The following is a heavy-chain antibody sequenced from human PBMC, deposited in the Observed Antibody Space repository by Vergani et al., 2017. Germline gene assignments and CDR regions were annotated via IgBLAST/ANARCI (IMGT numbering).Heavy chain of an antibody. D-gene: IGHD6-13*01. CDR3: ARHKEQLVPGNYYYYYYMDV. Sequence: QLQLQESDPGLVKPSETLSLTCTVSGGSIRSTFYYWGWIRQPPGKGLEWIGTIYYSGSTYYNPSLKSRVTISVDTSKNLVYLRLNSVTAADTAVYYCARHKEQLVPGNYYYYYYMDVWGKGTTGTVSS. CDR1: GGSIRSTFYY. J-gene: IGHJ6*03. CDR2: IYYSGST. V-gene: IGHV4-39*01.